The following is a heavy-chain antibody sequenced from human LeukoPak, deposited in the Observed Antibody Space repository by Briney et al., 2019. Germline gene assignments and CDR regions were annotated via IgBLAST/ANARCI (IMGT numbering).Heavy chain of an antibody. CDR2: INHSGST. D-gene: IGHD1-26*01. J-gene: IGHJ4*02. V-gene: IGHV4-34*01. Sequence: KSSETLSLTCAVYGGSFSGYYWGWIRQPPGKGLEWLGEINHSGSTNYNPSLKSRVTISVDTSKNQFSLKLSSVTAADTAVYYCRAPVFIAGATLARDYWGQGTLVTVSS. CDR3: RAPVFIAGATLARDY. CDR1: GGSFSGYY.